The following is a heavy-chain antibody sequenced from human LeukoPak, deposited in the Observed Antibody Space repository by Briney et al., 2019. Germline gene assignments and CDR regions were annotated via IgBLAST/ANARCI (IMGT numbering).Heavy chain of an antibody. CDR1: GGSINSGSYY. Sequence: PSQTLSLTCSVSGGSINSGSYYWNWIRQPAGKGLEWIGYIYYSGSTNYNPSLKSRVTISVDTSKNQFSLKLSSVTAADTAVYYCARHGCSSTSCYQVSRFDPWGQGTLVTVSS. CDR3: ARHGCSSTSCYQVSRFDP. J-gene: IGHJ5*02. D-gene: IGHD2-2*01. V-gene: IGHV4-61*09. CDR2: IYYSGST.